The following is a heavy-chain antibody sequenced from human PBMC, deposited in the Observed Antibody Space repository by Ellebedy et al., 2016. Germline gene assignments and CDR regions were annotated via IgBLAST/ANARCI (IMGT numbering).Heavy chain of an antibody. CDR3: RQGHYADL. V-gene: IGHV3-23*01. D-gene: IGHD4-17*01. Sequence: GESLKISXTSSGLNSNTFFMSWVRQAPGKGLEWVSTISAGSDTTRLADSVKGRFTISRDSSKNSVYLRMNNLRVEDTAVYYCRQGHYADLWGQGTLVTVSS. J-gene: IGHJ4*02. CDR1: GLNSNTFF. CDR2: ISAGSDTT.